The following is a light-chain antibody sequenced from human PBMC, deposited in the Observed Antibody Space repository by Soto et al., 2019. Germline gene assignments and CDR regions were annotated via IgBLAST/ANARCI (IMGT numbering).Light chain of an antibody. Sequence: DIQMTQSPSSLSASVGDRVTITCRVSQGISNNLAWYQQKPGKVPKLLIYAASTLQSGVPSRFSGSGSGTDFTLTISSLQPEDVATYYCQKYNSAPRETFGQGTKVEIK. CDR3: QKYNSAPRET. CDR2: AAS. V-gene: IGKV1-27*01. J-gene: IGKJ1*01. CDR1: QGISNN.